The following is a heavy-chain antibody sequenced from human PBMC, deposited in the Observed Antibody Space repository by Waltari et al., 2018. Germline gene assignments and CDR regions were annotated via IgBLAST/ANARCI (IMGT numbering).Heavy chain of an antibody. J-gene: IGHJ4*02. CDR3: VKYSGFDYFFDY. CDR1: GFIFLNCH. D-gene: IGHD5-12*01. Sequence: QMQLVESGGGVVQPGRSLRLSCAASGFIFLNCHMHWVRQAPGQGLEWVAGISNDGNNKDYADSVKTRFTVSRENSKNTLYLQINSLRDDDTAVYYCVKYSGFDYFFDYWGQGTLVTVSS. CDR2: ISNDGNNK. V-gene: IGHV3-30*18.